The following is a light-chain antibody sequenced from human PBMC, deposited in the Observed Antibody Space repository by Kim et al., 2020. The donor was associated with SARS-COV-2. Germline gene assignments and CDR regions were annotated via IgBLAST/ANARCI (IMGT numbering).Light chain of an antibody. Sequence: QSALTQPRSVSGSPGQSITISCTGTSSDIGGYNYVSWYQQHPGKAPKLMIHDVNYRPSGISTRFSGSKSGNTASLTISGLQAEDEADYYCSSFTSSNTLEVVFGGGTQLTVL. CDR1: SSDIGGYNY. CDR3: SSFTSSNTLEVV. CDR2: DVN. V-gene: IGLV2-14*03. J-gene: IGLJ2*01.